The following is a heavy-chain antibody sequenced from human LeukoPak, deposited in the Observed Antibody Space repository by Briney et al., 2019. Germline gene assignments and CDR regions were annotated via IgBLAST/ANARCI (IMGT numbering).Heavy chain of an antibody. J-gene: IGHJ4*02. CDR3: ARDGWGLGIAAAASDY. D-gene: IGHD6-13*01. Sequence: GGSLRLSCAASGFTFSSYAMSWVRQAPGKGLEWVSGISGSGGSTNYADSVKGRFTISRDNSKNTLYLQMNSLRAEDTAVYYCARDGWGLGIAAAASDYWGQGTLVTVSS. CDR2: ISGSGGST. CDR1: GFTFSSYA. V-gene: IGHV3-23*01.